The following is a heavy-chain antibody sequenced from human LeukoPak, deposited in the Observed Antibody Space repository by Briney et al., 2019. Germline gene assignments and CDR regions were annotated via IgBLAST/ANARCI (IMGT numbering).Heavy chain of an antibody. V-gene: IGHV1-18*01. D-gene: IGHD2-2*01. J-gene: IGHJ3*02. CDR3: ARLVVPAPKNDAFDI. CDR1: RYTLTSYG. Sequence: ASVKVSSKASRYTLTSYGISWVRQAPGQRREWMGWISAYNGNTNYAQKLQGRVTMTTDTSTSTAYMELRSLRSDDTAVYYCARLVVPAPKNDAFDIWGQGTMVTVSS. CDR2: ISAYNGNT.